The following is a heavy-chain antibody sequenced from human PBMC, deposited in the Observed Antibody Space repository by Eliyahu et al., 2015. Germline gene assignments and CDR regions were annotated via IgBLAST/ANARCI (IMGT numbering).Heavy chain of an antibody. V-gene: IGHV4-34*01. Sequence: QVQLQQWGAGXLKPSXTLSLTCAVYGGSFSGXXXSWXRQPPGKGLEWXGEVNHXGSTNYNPSLKSRVTISVDTSKNQFSLKLSSVTAADTAVYYCARLGRLRRIAVAVTSGYYFDYWGQGTLVTVSS. CDR2: VNHXGST. CDR1: GGSFSGXX. D-gene: IGHD6-19*01. J-gene: IGHJ4*02. CDR3: ARLGRLRRIAVAVTSGYYFDY.